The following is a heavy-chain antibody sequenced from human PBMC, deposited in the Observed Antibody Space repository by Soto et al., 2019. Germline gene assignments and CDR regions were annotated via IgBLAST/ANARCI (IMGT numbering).Heavy chain of an antibody. Sequence: SQTLSLTCGIPGDSVSSNSVAWHWIRQSPSRGLEWLGRTYYRSRWYTDYAISVKSRITISPDASKNQFSLQLNSVTPGDTAMYSRVPDNIVAGMDLFDYWGRGTLVTVSS. V-gene: IGHV6-1*01. J-gene: IGHJ4*02. CDR2: TYYRSRWYT. D-gene: IGHD5-12*01. CDR1: GDSVSSNSVA. CDR3: VPDNIVAGMDLFDY.